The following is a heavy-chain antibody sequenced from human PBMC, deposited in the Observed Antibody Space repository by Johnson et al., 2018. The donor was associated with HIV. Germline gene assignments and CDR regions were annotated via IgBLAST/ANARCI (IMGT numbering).Heavy chain of an antibody. CDR1: GFTFSIYA. CDR2: ISGTGGST. V-gene: IGHV3-23*04. J-gene: IGHJ3*02. CDR3: AKDREAWFISRWSPTDAFDI. Sequence: VQLVESGGGVVQPGGSLRLSCAASGFTFSIYALSWVRQAPGKGLEWVSVISGTGGSTNYADSVKGRFTIPSDHSKNTLYLQMSSRRAEDTAVDYCAKDREAWFISRWSPTDAFDIWGQGTMVTVSS. D-gene: IGHD6-13*01.